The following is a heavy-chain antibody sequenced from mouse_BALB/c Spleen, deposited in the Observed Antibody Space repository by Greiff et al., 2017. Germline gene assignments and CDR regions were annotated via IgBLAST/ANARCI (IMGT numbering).Heavy chain of an antibody. Sequence: VQLQQPGAELVKPGASVKLSCKASGYTFTSYWMHWVKQRPGQGLEWIGEIDPSDSYTNYNQKFKGKATLTVDKSSSTAYMQLSSLTSEDSAVYYCARGGWDYYGSNYAMDYWGQGTSVTVSS. CDR3: ARGGWDYYGSNYAMDY. V-gene: IGHV1-69*02. J-gene: IGHJ4*01. CDR2: IDPSDSYT. CDR1: GYTFTSYW. D-gene: IGHD1-1*01.